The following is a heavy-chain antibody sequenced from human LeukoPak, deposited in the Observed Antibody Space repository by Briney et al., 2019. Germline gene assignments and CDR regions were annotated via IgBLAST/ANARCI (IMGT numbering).Heavy chain of an antibody. J-gene: IGHJ4*02. CDR2: INKDGSEK. CDR1: GFTFSSYW. V-gene: IGHV3-7*01. CDR3: ARRDCSGSSCYGIDY. D-gene: IGHD2-2*01. Sequence: GGSLRLSCAGSGFTFSSYWMSWVRQAPGKGLEWVANINKDGSEKYYVDSVRGRFTISRDNAKNLLYLQMKSLRAEDTALYYCARRDCSGSSCYGIDYWGQGTLVTASS.